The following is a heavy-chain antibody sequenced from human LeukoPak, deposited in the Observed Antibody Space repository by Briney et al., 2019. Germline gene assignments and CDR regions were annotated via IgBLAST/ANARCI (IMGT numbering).Heavy chain of an antibody. CDR1: GFTFSNYG. D-gene: IGHD6-6*01. CDR2: ISSSRSSI. Sequence: GGSLRLSCAASGFTFSNYGTNWVRQAPGKGLEWVSYISSSRSSIDYADSVRGRFTISRDNARNSLYLQMNSLGAEDTAVYYCARGGAARPDIWGQGTMVTVSS. V-gene: IGHV3-48*01. J-gene: IGHJ3*02. CDR3: ARGGAARPDI.